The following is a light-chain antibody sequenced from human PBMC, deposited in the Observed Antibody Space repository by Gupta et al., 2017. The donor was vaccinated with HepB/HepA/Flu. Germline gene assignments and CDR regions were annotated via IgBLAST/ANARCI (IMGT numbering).Light chain of an antibody. Sequence: SVLTQPPSASRTTGERLHILCSGSSSNIASNNVYWYHQVPGRAPKLLIYRNYQRPSGVPDRFSCSNSGTSASLPISCLRSDDEGAYYCAFWYVSLSGVLFGGGTKLTVL. J-gene: IGLJ2*01. CDR1: SSNIASNN. CDR3: AFWYVSLSGVL. V-gene: IGLV1-47*01. CDR2: RNY.